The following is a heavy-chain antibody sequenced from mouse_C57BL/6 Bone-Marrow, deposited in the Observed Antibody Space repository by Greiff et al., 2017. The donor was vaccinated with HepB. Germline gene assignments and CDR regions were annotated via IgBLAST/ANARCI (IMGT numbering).Heavy chain of an antibody. D-gene: IGHD2-1*01. Sequence: QVQLQQPGAELVKPGASVKMSCKASGYTFTSYWITWVKQRPGQGLEWIGDIYPGSGSTNYNEKFKSKATLPVDTSSSTAYMQLSSLTSEDSAVYDCARKRFYYGNYPGRSFDYWGQGTSPTVSS. CDR3: ARKRFYYGNYPGRSFDY. J-gene: IGHJ2*02. CDR1: GYTFTSYW. V-gene: IGHV1-55*01. CDR2: IYPGSGST.